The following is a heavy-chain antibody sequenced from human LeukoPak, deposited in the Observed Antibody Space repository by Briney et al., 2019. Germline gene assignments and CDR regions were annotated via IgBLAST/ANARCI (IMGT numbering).Heavy chain of an antibody. Sequence: SETLSLTCTVSGGSISSSSYYWGWIRQPPGKGLEWIGSIYYSGSTYYNPSLRSRVTMSLDTSKNQFSLKLSSVTAADTAVYYCARNHDFWSGHYYYYMDVWGKGTTVTVSS. CDR1: GGSISSSSYY. V-gene: IGHV4-39*07. D-gene: IGHD3-3*01. CDR2: IYYSGST. J-gene: IGHJ6*03. CDR3: ARNHDFWSGHYYYYMDV.